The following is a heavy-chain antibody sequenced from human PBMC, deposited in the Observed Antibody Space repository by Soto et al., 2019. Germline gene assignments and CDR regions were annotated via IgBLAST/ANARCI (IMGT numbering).Heavy chain of an antibody. CDR3: AKLLDIVVVVAAHFDY. CDR1: GFTFSSYA. Sequence: PGGSLRLSCAASGFTFSSYARSWVRQAPGKGLEWVSAISGSGGSTYYADSVKGRFTISRDNSKNTLYLQMNSLRAEDTAVYYCAKLLDIVVVVAAHFDYWGQGTLVTVSS. D-gene: IGHD2-15*01. J-gene: IGHJ4*02. V-gene: IGHV3-23*01. CDR2: ISGSGGST.